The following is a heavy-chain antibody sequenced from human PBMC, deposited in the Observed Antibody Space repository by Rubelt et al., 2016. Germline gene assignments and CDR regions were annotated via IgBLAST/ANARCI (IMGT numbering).Heavy chain of an antibody. CDR1: GGSISSSSYY. CDR3: AKVPGGLYGYYFDY. J-gene: IGHJ4*02. V-gene: IGHV4-39*01. D-gene: IGHD3-10*01. CDR2: IYYSGST. Sequence: QLQLQESGPGLVKPSETLSLTCTVSGGSISSSSYYWGWIRQPPGNGLEWIGSIYYSGSTYYNPSVKCRVSIAVDTSKKQFSLKRSSVTAADTAVYDCAKVPGGLYGYYFDYWGQGTLVTVSS.